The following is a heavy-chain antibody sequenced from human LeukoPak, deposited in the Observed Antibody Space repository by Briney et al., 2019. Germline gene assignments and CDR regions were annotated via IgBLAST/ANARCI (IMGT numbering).Heavy chain of an antibody. V-gene: IGHV2-5*02. CDR1: GCSLSTSGVG. CDR3: AHRDYGDYYFDY. Sequence: SGPTLVNPTQTLTLTCTFSGCSLSTSGVGVGWIRQPPGKALEWLALIYWDDDKRYSPSLKSRLTITKDTSKNQVVVTMTNMDPVDTATYYCAHRDYGDYYFDYWGQGTLVTVSS. J-gene: IGHJ4*02. CDR2: IYWDDDK. D-gene: IGHD4-17*01.